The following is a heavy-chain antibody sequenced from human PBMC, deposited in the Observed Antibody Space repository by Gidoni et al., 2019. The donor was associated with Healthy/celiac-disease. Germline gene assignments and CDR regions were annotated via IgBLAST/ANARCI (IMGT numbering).Heavy chain of an antibody. J-gene: IGHJ4*02. CDR3: ARVTNWEYEYYFDY. Sequence: QVQLQESCPGLVKPSQTLSLTCTVSGGSISSGDYYWRWIRQPPGKGLEWIGYIYYSGSTYYNPSLKSRVTISVDTSKNQFSLKLSSVPAADTAVYYCARVTNWEYEYYFDYWGQGTLVTVSS. D-gene: IGHD7-27*01. CDR1: GGSISSGDYY. V-gene: IGHV4-30-4*01. CDR2: IYYSGST.